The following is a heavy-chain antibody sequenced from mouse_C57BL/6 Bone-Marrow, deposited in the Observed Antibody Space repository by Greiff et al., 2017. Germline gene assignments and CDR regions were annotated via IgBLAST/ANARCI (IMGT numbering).Heavy chain of an antibody. CDR2: IYPRSGNT. CDR3: ALTTVVATRYFDV. J-gene: IGHJ1*03. Sequence: VKLQQSGAELARPGASVKLSCKASGYTFTSYGISWVKQRTGQGLEWIGEIYPRSGNTYYNEKFKGKATLTADKSSSTAYMELRSLTSEDSAVYFCALTTVVATRYFDVWGTGTTVTVSS. D-gene: IGHD1-1*01. CDR1: GYTFTSYG. V-gene: IGHV1-81*01.